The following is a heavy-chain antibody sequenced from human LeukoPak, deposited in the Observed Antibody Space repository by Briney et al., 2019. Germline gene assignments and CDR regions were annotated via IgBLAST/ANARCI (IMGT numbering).Heavy chain of an antibody. CDR3: ARGSLTYYDSSGYYYRAFDI. Sequence: TSETLSLTCTVSGGSISSGGYYWSWIRQHPGKGLEWIGYIYYSGSTYYNPSLKSRVTISVDTSKNQFSLKLSSVTAADTAVYYCARGSLTYYDSSGYYYRAFDIWGQGTMVTVSS. CDR1: GGSISSGGYY. V-gene: IGHV4-31*03. D-gene: IGHD3-22*01. J-gene: IGHJ3*02. CDR2: IYYSGST.